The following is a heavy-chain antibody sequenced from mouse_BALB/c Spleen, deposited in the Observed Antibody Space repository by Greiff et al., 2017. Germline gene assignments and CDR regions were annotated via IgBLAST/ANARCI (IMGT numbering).Heavy chain of an antibody. D-gene: IGHD1-1*01. Sequence: QVQLQQPGAELVKPGASVKLSCKASGYTFNSYWMHWVKQRPGQGLEWIGEINPSNGRTNYNEKFKSKATLTVDKSSSTAYMQLSSLTSEDSAVYDCARWDYYGSSSFDYWGQGTTLTVSS. CDR2: INPSNGRT. CDR3: ARWDYYGSSSFDY. J-gene: IGHJ2*01. CDR1: GYTFNSYW. V-gene: IGHV1S81*02.